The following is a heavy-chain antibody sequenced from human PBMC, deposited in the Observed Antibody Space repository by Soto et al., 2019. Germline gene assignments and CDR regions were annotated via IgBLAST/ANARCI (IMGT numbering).Heavy chain of an antibody. CDR2: INYSGST. J-gene: IGHJ6*02. CDR3: AKDTVINYYYYGMDV. CDR1: GGSISRDYY. V-gene: IGHV4-30-4*01. Sequence: QVQLQESGPGLVKPSQTLSLTCTVSGGSISRDYYWSWIRQPPGKGLEWIGYINYSGSTHYNPSLKSRFTISVNTSKNQFSPKLSSMTAADTAVYYCAKDTVINYYYYGMDVWGQGTTVTVSS. D-gene: IGHD4-17*01.